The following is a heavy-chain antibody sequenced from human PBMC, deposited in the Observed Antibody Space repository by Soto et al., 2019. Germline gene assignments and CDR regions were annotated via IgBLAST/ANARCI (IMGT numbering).Heavy chain of an antibody. J-gene: IGHJ4*02. D-gene: IGHD3-9*01. CDR3: TKGAERPVKPFLDWVCGH. Sequence: PGESLKISCKGSGYSFTNFWIGWVRQMPGKDLEWIGIIYPEDSETRYSPYFQGLVTISVDKSISTAYLQWNSLQASDTAIYYFTKGAERPVKPFLDWVCGHGGQGTPVTVS. CDR1: GYSFTNFW. V-gene: IGHV5-51*01. CDR2: IYPEDSET.